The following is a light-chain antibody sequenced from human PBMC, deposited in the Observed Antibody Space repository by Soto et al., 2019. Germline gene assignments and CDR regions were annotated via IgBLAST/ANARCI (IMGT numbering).Light chain of an antibody. CDR3: QQYYDWPPLT. Sequence: EIVMTQSPATLSVSPGERATLSCRASQSIMFSLAWYQQKPGQAPRLLISGASTRATGIPAGFSGSGSGKEFTLTISSLQSEDFAVYYCQQYYDWPPLTFGGGTKVDIK. CDR1: QSIMFS. V-gene: IGKV3-15*01. J-gene: IGKJ4*01. CDR2: GAS.